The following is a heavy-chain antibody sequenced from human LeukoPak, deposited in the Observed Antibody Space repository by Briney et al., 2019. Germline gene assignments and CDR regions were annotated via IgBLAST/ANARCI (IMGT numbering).Heavy chain of an antibody. CDR1: GFTFSSYA. CDR3: AKVLLWFGEYDN. J-gene: IGHJ4*02. D-gene: IGHD3-10*01. Sequence: GGSLRLSCAAYGFTFSSYAMSWVRQAPGKGLEWVSAISGSGDSTYYADSVKGRFTISRDNSKNTLHLQMNSLRAEDTAVYYCAKVLLWFGEYDNWGQGTLVTVSS. V-gene: IGHV3-23*01. CDR2: ISGSGDST.